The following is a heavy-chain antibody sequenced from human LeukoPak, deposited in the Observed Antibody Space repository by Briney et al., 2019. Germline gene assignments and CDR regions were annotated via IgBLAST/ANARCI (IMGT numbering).Heavy chain of an antibody. Sequence: GGSLRLSCAASGFTFSSYGMHWVRQAPGKGLEWVAVIWYDGSNKYYADSVKGRFTISRDNSKNTLYLQMNSLRAEDTAVYYCARDSVGYCDFWSGYSYAFDYWGQGTLVTVSS. V-gene: IGHV3-33*01. D-gene: IGHD3-3*01. CDR3: ARDSVGYCDFWSGYSYAFDY. J-gene: IGHJ4*02. CDR1: GFTFSSYG. CDR2: IWYDGSNK.